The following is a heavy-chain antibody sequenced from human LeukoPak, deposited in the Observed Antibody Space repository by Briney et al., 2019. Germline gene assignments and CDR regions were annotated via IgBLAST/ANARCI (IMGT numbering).Heavy chain of an antibody. J-gene: IGHJ6*03. V-gene: IGHV4-59*01. CDR3: ARTTEGYCRGRSCYSYYYYMDV. Sequence: SETLSLTCTVSGGSISSYYWSWIRQPPGKGLEWIGYIHYSGSTTYNPSLKSRVTISVDTSKNRFSLKLSSVTAADTAVYYCARTTEGYCRGRSCYSYYYYMDVWGKGTTVTVSS. CDR2: IHYSGST. D-gene: IGHD2-15*01. CDR1: GGSISSYY.